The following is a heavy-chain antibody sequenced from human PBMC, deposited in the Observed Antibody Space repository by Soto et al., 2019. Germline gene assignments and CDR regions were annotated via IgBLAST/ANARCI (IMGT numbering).Heavy chain of an antibody. CDR1: GGSISSSSYY. J-gene: IGHJ5*02. CDR2: IYYSGST. D-gene: IGHD6-13*01. Sequence: SETLSLTCTVSGGSISSSSYYWGWIRQPPGKGLEWIGSIYYSGSTYYNPSLKSRVTISVDTSKNQFSLKLSSVTAADMAVYYCARHGYSSSWYENWFDPWGQGTLVTVSS. V-gene: IGHV4-39*01. CDR3: ARHGYSSSWYENWFDP.